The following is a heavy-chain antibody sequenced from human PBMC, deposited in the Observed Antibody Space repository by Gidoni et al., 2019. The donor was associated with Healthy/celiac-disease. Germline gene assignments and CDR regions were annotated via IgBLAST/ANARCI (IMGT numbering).Heavy chain of an antibody. CDR3: AKDLYSVSAVRIAAAGD. Sequence: EVQLLESGGGLVQPGGSLRLSCAASGFTFSSYAMSWVRQAPGKGLEWVSAISGSGGSTYYADSVKGRFTISRDNSKNTLYLQMNSLRAEDTAVYYCAKDLYSVSAVRIAAAGDWGQGTLVTVSS. CDR2: ISGSGGST. CDR1: GFTFSSYA. D-gene: IGHD6-13*01. J-gene: IGHJ4*02. V-gene: IGHV3-23*01.